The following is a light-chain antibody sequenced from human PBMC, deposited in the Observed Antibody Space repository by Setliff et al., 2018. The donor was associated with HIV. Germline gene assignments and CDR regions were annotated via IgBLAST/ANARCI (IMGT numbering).Light chain of an antibody. CDR3: SSYTSSSTYV. CDR1: SSDVGGYRY. CDR2: DVS. Sequence: QSALTQPASVSGSPGQSITISCTGTSSDVGGYRYVSWYQQHPGKAPKLMTYDVSKRPSGVSNRFSGSKSGNTASLTISGLQAEDEADFYCSSYTSSSTYVFGTGTKVTVL. J-gene: IGLJ1*01. V-gene: IGLV2-14*01.